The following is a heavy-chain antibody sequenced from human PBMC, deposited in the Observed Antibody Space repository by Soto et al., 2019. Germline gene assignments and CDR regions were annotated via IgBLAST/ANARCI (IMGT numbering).Heavy chain of an antibody. V-gene: IGHV5-10-1*01. CDR3: ARHQYSSGTYYYGMDV. CDR2: IDPSDSYT. Sequence: GESLKISCKGSGYSFTSYWISWVRQMPGKGLEWMGRIDPSDSYTSYSPSFQGHVTISADKSISTAYLQWSSLKASDTAMYYCARHQYSSGTYYYGMDVWGQGTTVTVSS. D-gene: IGHD6-19*01. J-gene: IGHJ6*02. CDR1: GYSFTSYW.